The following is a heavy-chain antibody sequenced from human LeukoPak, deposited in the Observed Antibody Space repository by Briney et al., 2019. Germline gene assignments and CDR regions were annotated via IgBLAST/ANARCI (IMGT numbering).Heavy chain of an antibody. Sequence: SETLSLTCTVSGGSISSYYWSWIRQPPGKGLEWIGYIYYSGSTNYNPSLKSRVTISVDTSKNQFSLKLSSVTAEDTAVYYCARDLTSGAIRTQQLKIKEFDYWGQGTLVTVSS. J-gene: IGHJ4*02. D-gene: IGHD6-13*01. V-gene: IGHV4-59*01. CDR1: GGSISSYY. CDR3: ARDLTSGAIRTQQLKIKEFDY. CDR2: IYYSGST.